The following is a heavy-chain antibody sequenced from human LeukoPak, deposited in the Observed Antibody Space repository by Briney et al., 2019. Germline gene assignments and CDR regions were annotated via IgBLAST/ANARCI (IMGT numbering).Heavy chain of an antibody. D-gene: IGHD7-27*01. CDR2: LSSSSSTI. J-gene: IGHJ4*02. CDR3: ARDHSNWEGVDY. Sequence: GGSLRLSCAASGFTFKTYSMNWARQAPGKGLEWVSYLSSSSSTIYYADSVKGRFTISRDNAKNSLYLQMNSLRAEDTAVYYCARDHSNWEGVDYWGQGTLVTVSS. CDR1: GFTFKTYS. V-gene: IGHV3-48*01.